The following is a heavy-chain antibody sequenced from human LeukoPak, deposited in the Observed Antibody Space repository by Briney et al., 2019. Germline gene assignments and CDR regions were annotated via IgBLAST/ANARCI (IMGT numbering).Heavy chain of an antibody. CDR1: GGSISSSSYY. CDR3: ARGGDSSSTQRGVFDY. J-gene: IGHJ4*02. Sequence: PSETLSLTCTVSGGSISSSSYYWGWIRQPPGKGLEWIGSIYYSGSTYYNPSLKSRVTISVDTSKNQFSLKLSSVTAADTAVYYCARGGDSSSTQRGVFDYWGQGTLVTVSS. D-gene: IGHD6-6*01. V-gene: IGHV4-39*07. CDR2: IYYSGST.